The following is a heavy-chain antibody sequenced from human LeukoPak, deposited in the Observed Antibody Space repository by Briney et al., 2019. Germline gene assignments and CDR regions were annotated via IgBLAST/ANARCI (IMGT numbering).Heavy chain of an antibody. J-gene: IGHJ6*03. Sequence: GESLKISCKGSGYSFTSYWIGWVRQMPGKGLEWMGIIYPGDSDTRYSPSFQSQVTISADKSISTAYLQWSSLKASDTAMYYCARQVLGNYYGSGSSTNYYYYMDVWGKGTTVTISS. CDR1: GYSFTSYW. CDR2: IYPGDSDT. CDR3: ARQVLGNYYGSGSSTNYYYYMDV. D-gene: IGHD3-10*01. V-gene: IGHV5-51*01.